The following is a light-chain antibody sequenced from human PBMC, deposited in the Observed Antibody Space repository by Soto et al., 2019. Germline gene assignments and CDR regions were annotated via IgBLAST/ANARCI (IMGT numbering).Light chain of an antibody. Sequence: RVITQTPATLSVSPVERSTLSCSASQSVSSSLAWYQQKPGQATRLLIYGASTRATGIPARFSGSGSGTDFSLTISSLQSEDFAVYYCQPYAYWPMTFGQGTKV. J-gene: IGKJ1*01. V-gene: IGKV3-15*01. CDR3: QPYAYWPMT. CDR2: GAS. CDR1: QSVSSS.